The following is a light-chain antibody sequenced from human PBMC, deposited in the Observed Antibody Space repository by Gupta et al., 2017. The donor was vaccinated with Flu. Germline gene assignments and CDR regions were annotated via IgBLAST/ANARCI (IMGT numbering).Light chain of an antibody. CDR2: EAS. CDR1: QTVSSY. Sequence: EIVLTQSPVTLSLSPGERATLSCRASQTVSSYLAWYQQKPGQAPRLLIYEASNRATGIPPRFSGSGSGTDFTLTIISLEPEDSAVYYCQQRNNWSLTFGGGTKVEIK. CDR3: QQRNNWSLT. J-gene: IGKJ4*01. V-gene: IGKV3-11*01.